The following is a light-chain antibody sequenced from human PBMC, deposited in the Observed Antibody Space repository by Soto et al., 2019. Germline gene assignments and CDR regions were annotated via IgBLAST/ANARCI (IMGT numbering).Light chain of an antibody. J-gene: IGKJ4*01. CDR3: QQHNSYPLT. V-gene: IGKV1-9*01. CDR2: VTS. Sequence: IPLTQSPSSLSASVGDRVTITCRASQGLSSYLAWYQQKPGKAPELLIYVTSTLQSGVPSRFSGSGSGTDFTLTISSLQPEDVATYYCQQHNSYPLTFGGGTKVEIK. CDR1: QGLSSY.